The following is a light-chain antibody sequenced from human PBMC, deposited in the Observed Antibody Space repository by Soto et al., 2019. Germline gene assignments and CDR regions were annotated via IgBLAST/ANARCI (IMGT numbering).Light chain of an antibody. Sequence: EVVLTQSPDTLSLPPGERATLSCRASQSISSYLAWYQQKPGQAPRLLIYDASSRATGIPARFSGSGSGTDFTLTISSLEPEDFAVYYCQQLTDWPPQWTFGQAPNVDIK. V-gene: IGKV3-11*01. CDR1: QSISSY. CDR3: QQLTDWPPQWT. J-gene: IGKJ1*01. CDR2: DAS.